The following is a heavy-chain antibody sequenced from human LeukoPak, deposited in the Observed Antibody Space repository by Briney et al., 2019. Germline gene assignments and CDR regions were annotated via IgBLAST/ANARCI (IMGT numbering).Heavy chain of an antibody. CDR2: ISGSGGST. Sequence: GGSLRLSCAASGFTFSSYAMSWVRQAPGKGLEWVSAISGSGGSTYYADSVKGRFTISRDNSKNTLYLQMNSLRAEDTAVYYCARGPYGSGSPGMDVWGQGTTVTVSS. V-gene: IGHV3-23*01. J-gene: IGHJ6*02. CDR3: ARGPYGSGSPGMDV. CDR1: GFTFSSYA. D-gene: IGHD3-10*01.